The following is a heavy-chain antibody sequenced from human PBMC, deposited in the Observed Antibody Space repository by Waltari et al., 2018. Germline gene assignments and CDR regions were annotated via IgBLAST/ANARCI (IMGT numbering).Heavy chain of an antibody. CDR3: ARGGGGSGWYNYYYGMDV. CDR1: GGTFSSYA. V-gene: IGHV1-69*08. D-gene: IGHD6-19*01. Sequence: QVQLVQSGAEVKKPGSSVKVSCKASGGTFSSYAISWVRQAPGQGLEWMGRIIPIFGTPNYEQKCQGRVTITADKSTSTAYMERSSLRAEDTAVYYCARGGGGSGWYNYYYGMDVWGQGTTVTVSS. CDR2: IIPIFGTP. J-gene: IGHJ6*02.